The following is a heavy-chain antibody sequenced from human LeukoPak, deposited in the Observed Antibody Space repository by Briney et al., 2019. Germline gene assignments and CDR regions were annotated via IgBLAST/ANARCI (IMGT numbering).Heavy chain of an antibody. CDR2: ISYDGSNK. D-gene: IGHD3-10*01. J-gene: IGHJ4*02. V-gene: IGHV3-30-3*01. Sequence: PGGSLRLSCAASGFTFSTYTMHWVRQAPGKGLEWVAVISYDGSNKYYAGSVKGRFTISRDNFKNTLYLQMNSLRAEDTAVYYCARDCCGEWYYFDYWGQGTLVTVSS. CDR3: ARDCCGEWYYFDY. CDR1: GFTFSTYT.